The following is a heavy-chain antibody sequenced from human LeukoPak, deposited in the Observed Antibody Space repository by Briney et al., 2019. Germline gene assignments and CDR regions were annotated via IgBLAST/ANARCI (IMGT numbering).Heavy chain of an antibody. CDR3: ARGGYYYGPRYFDL. J-gene: IGHJ2*01. D-gene: IGHD5-18*01. Sequence: GGSLRLSCAASGFAFSSYDMHWVRQATGEGLEWVSSIRVAGDTHYPGSVKGRFTISRENAKNSLFLQMNSLRAGDTAMYYCARGGYYYGPRYFDLWGRGTLVTVSS. CDR2: IRVAGDT. V-gene: IGHV3-13*01. CDR1: GFAFSSYD.